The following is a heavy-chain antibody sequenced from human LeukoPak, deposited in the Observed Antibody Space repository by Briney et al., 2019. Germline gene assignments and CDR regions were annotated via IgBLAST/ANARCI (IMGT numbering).Heavy chain of an antibody. D-gene: IGHD2-8*01. CDR2: IFYSGST. Sequence: PSETLSLTCTVSGGSLSSSSSYWGWIRQPPGKGLEWIGSIFYSGSTYYNPSLKSRVTISVDTSKNQFSLRLSSVTAADTAVYYCARLTPNGYVDYWGQGTLVTVSS. CDR3: ARLTPNGYVDY. CDR1: GGSLSSSSSY. V-gene: IGHV4-39*01. J-gene: IGHJ4*02.